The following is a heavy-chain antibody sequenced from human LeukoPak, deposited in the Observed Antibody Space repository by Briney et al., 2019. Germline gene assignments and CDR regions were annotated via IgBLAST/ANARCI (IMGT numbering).Heavy chain of an antibody. CDR2: ISWDGGIT. CDR1: GFTFDDYA. V-gene: IGHV3-43D*03. CDR3: TRDLVGATSDF. Sequence: GGSLRLSCAASGFTFDDYAMHWVRQPPGKGLEWVSLISWDGGITYYADSVKGRFTISRDNAKNTLYLQMNSLRAEDTAVYYCTRDLVGATSDFWGQGTLVTVSS. J-gene: IGHJ4*02. D-gene: IGHD1-26*01.